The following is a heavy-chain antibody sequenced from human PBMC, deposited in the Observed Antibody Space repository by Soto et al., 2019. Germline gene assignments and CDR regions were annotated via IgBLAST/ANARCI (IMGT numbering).Heavy chain of an antibody. CDR2: FIPIFVSA. V-gene: IGHV1-69*01. J-gene: IGHJ4*02. CDR1: GGTVSSYA. CDR3: ARELSSDSTGFRGYDL. Sequence: QVHLVQSGAEVKKPGSSVKVSCKASGGTVSSYAITWVRQAPGKGLEWMGAFIPIFVSAHYAQKFQGRVTITADESTSTADMELSGLTSEDTAIYYCARELSSDSTGFRGYDLWGQGTLVTVSS. D-gene: IGHD3-22*01.